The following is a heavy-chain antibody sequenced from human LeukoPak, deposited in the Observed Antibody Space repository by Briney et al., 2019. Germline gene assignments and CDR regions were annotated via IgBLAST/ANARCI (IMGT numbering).Heavy chain of an antibody. CDR3: ARESVPYALGGDY. V-gene: IGHV3-7*01. CDR1: GFTFSNYW. CDR2: IKETGSER. J-gene: IGHJ4*02. D-gene: IGHD3-16*01. Sequence: GGSLRLSCAASGFTFSNYWMTWVRQAPGKGLEWVANIKETGSERNYADSVRGRFTISRDNAKNSLYLQMDSLRADDTAVYYCARESVPYALGGDYWGQGTLVTVSS.